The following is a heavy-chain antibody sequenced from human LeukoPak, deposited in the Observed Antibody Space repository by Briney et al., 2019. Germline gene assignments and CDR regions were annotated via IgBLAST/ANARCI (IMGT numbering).Heavy chain of an antibody. CDR1: GGSISSYY. CDR2: IYYSGNT. Sequence: SETLSLTCTVSGGSISSYYWSWIRQPPGKGLEWIGYIYYSGNTNYNPSLKSRVTISVDTSKNQFSLKLSSVTAADTAVYYCARGRGIAAAGAPLDYWGQGTLVTVSS. CDR3: ARGRGIAAAGAPLDY. D-gene: IGHD6-13*01. V-gene: IGHV4-59*01. J-gene: IGHJ4*02.